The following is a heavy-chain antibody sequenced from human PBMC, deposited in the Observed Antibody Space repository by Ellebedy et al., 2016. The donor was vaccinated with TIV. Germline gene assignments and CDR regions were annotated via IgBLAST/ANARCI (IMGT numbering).Heavy chain of an antibody. V-gene: IGHV1-18*01. CDR3: AIRYSSGWSLDY. CDR2: VSPYNGNT. J-gene: IGHJ4*02. CDR1: GYTFTNFG. D-gene: IGHD6-19*01. Sequence: ASVKVSXKASGYTFTNFGISWVRQAPGQGLEWMGWVSPYNGNTNYAQKFQARVTMTTDTSTSTAYMELRSLRSEDTAVYYCAIRYSSGWSLDYWGQGTLVTVSS.